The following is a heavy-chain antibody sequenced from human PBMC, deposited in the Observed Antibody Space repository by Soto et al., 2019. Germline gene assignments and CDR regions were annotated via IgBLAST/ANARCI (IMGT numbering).Heavy chain of an antibody. CDR2: IYHSGST. J-gene: IGHJ5*02. V-gene: IGHV4-38-2*01. Sequence: KTSETLSLTCAVSGYSISSGYYWGWIRQPPGKGLEWIGSIYHSGSTYYNPSLKSRVTISVDTSKNQFSLKLSYVTAADTAVYYCAREYCSGGSCSAELSNLFDPWGQGTLVTVSS. CDR1: GYSISSGYY. D-gene: IGHD2-15*01. CDR3: AREYCSGGSCSAELSNLFDP.